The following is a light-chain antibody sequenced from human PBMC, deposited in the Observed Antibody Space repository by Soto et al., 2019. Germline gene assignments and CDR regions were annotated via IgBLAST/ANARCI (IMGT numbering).Light chain of an antibody. CDR1: PSVSSY. CDR2: DAS. CDR3: QQRSNWPWT. J-gene: IGKJ1*01. V-gene: IGKV3-11*01. Sequence: EIVLTQSPATLSLSPGEKATLSCRASPSVSSYLAWYQQKPGQAPRLLIYDASIRATGIPDRFSGTGSETDFTLTITSLEHEDFAVYYCQQRSNWPWTFGQGTKLEIK.